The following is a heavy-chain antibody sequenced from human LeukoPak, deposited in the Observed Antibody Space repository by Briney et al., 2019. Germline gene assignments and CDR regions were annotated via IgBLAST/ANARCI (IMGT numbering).Heavy chain of an antibody. D-gene: IGHD3-9*01. Sequence: GGSLRLSCAASGFTVSSNYMSWVRQAPGKGLEWVSVIYSGGSTYYADSVKGRFTISRDNSKNTLYLQMNSLRAEDTAVYYCARGGHDILTGSDDGMDVWGQGTTVTVSS. J-gene: IGHJ6*02. V-gene: IGHV3-53*01. CDR3: ARGGHDILTGSDDGMDV. CDR1: GFTVSSNY. CDR2: IYSGGST.